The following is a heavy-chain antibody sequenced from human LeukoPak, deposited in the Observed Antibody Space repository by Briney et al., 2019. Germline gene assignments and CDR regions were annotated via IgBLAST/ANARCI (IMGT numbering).Heavy chain of an antibody. CDR1: GFTFSSDS. V-gene: IGHV3-48*01. J-gene: IGHJ4*02. CDR2: ISSSSSTI. D-gene: IGHD6-6*01. Sequence: GGSLRLSCAASGFTFSSDSMNWVRQAPGQGMVWVSYISSSSSTIYYADSVKGRFTISRDNAKNSLYLQMNSLRAEDTAVYYCAREGSSSSGDGDYWGQGTLVTVSS. CDR3: AREGSSSSGDGDY.